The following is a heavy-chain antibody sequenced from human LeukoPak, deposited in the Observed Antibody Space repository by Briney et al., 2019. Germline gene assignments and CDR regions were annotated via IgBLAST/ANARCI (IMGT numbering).Heavy chain of an antibody. J-gene: IGHJ6*02. CDR2: ISGSGGST. Sequence: GGSLRLSCAASGFTFSSYAMSWVRQAPGRGLEWVAAISGSGGSTYYADSVKGRFTISRDNSKNTLYLQMNSLRAEDTAVYYCANLGALWFGEAYGMDVWGQGTTVTVSS. CDR1: GFTFSSYA. CDR3: ANLGALWFGEAYGMDV. D-gene: IGHD3-10*01. V-gene: IGHV3-23*01.